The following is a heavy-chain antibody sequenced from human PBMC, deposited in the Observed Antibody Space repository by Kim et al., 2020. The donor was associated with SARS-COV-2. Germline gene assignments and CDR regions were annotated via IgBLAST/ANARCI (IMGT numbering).Heavy chain of an antibody. V-gene: IGHV6-1*01. CDR2: TYYRSKWYN. CDR1: GDSVSSNSAA. J-gene: IGHJ5*02. D-gene: IGHD6-19*01. Sequence: SQTLSLTCAISGDSVSSNSAAWNWIRQSPSRGLEWLGRTYYRSKWYNDYAVSVKSRITINPDTSKNQFSLQLNSVTPEDTAVYYCAREWSGIAVAGTLGWFGPWGQGTLVAVSS. CDR3: AREWSGIAVAGTLGWFGP.